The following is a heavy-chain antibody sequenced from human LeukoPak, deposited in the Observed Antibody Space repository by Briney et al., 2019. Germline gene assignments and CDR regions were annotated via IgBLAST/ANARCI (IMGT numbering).Heavy chain of an antibody. CDR2: IWYDGSHT. V-gene: IGHV3-33*01. Sequence: GGSLRLSCAASGFSFSSYGMRWVRQAPGKGLEWVGDIWYDGSHTYYADSVKGRFTISGDNSMNTLYMQMNSLRAEDTAVYYCAAISSLAFDIWGQGTVVTVSS. CDR3: AAISSLAFDI. J-gene: IGHJ3*02. CDR1: GFSFSSYG. D-gene: IGHD2/OR15-2a*01.